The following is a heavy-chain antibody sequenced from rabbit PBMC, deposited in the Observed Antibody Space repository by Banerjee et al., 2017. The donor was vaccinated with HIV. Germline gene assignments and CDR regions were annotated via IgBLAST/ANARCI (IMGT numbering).Heavy chain of an antibody. J-gene: IGHJ4*01. D-gene: IGHD7-1*01. CDR2: IYPGFDIR. Sequence: QQHLEESGGGLVKAGGTLTLTCKASGIDFSGLYYMCWVRQAPGKGPEWIAYIYPGFDIRDYANFVKGRFTISSDNAQNTVFLQMTSLTASDTATYFCARERYAGYAGYGYHLWGPGTLVTVS. V-gene: IGHV1S43*01. CDR3: ARERYAGYAGYGYHL. CDR1: GIDFSGLYY.